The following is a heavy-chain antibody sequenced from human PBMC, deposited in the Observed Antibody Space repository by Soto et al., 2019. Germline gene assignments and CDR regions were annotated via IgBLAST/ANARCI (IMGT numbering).Heavy chain of an antibody. CDR1: GGSFSGYY. D-gene: IGHD3-16*01. V-gene: IGHV4-34*01. CDR2: IDHSGGT. CDR3: ARGRLGGAAN. Sequence: QVQLQQWGTKLSKPSETLSLTCAVYGGSFSGYYWSWIRQPPGKGLAWIGEIDHSGGTNYNPSLKSGVTLSVDTSNSQFSLKLSSVTAADTARYYCARGRLGGAANWGQGTLVIVSS. J-gene: IGHJ4*02.